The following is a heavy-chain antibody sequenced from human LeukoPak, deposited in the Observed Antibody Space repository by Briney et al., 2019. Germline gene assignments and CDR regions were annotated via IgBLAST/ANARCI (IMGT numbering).Heavy chain of an antibody. J-gene: IGHJ6*03. Sequence: NASETLSLTCAVYGVSASGYYGXXIRQFPGRXLXXXXXXXXXGSPKYNPSLKSRVSISVDASKNQIFLTLTSVTAADTATYYCVTTAGYSGYDWGWFSDYYLAVWGTGTTV. CDR3: VTTAGYSGYDWGWFSDYYLAV. V-gene: IGHV4-34*01. CDR1: GVSASGYY. CDR2: XXXXGSP. D-gene: IGHD5-12*01.